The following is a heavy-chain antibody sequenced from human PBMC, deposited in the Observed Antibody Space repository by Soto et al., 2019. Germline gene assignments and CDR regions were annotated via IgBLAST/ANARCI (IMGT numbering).Heavy chain of an antibody. V-gene: IGHV1-69*13. CDR1: GGTFSSYA. CDR3: AAPAAATDWFDP. D-gene: IGHD6-13*01. Sequence: ASVKVSCKASGGTFSSYAISWVRQAPGQGLEWMGGIIPIFGTANYAQKFQGRVTITADESTSTAYMELSSLRSEDTAVYYCAAPAAATDWFDPWGQGTLVTVSS. J-gene: IGHJ5*02. CDR2: IIPIFGTA.